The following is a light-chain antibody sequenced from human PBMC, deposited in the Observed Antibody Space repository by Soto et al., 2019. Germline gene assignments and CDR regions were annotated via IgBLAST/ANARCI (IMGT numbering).Light chain of an antibody. CDR1: QGIGVY. CDR2: AAS. J-gene: IGKJ4*01. Sequence: DLPMTQSPSSLSASLGDRVTITCRASQGIGVYLAWFQQKPGNAPKLLIYAASTLQSGVPSRFSSSGSGTDFTLTVSSLQPEDVATYYCQKYNSAPLTFGGGTRVEIK. V-gene: IGKV1-27*01. CDR3: QKYNSAPLT.